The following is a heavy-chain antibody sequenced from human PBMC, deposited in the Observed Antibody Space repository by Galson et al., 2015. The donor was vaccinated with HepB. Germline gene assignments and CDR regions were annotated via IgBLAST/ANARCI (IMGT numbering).Heavy chain of an antibody. D-gene: IGHD3-10*01. V-gene: IGHV1-18*01. Sequence: SVKVSCKASGSTFTSYDINWVRQATGQGLEWMGWISAYNGNTNYAQKLQGRVTMTTDTSTSTAYMELRSLRSDDTAVYYCARDMRVRGVMNYWGQGTLVTVSS. J-gene: IGHJ4*02. CDR3: ARDMRVRGVMNY. CDR2: ISAYNGNT. CDR1: GSTFTSYD.